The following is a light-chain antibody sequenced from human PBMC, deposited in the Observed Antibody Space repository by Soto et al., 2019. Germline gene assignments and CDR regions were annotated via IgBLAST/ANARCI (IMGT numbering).Light chain of an antibody. V-gene: IGKV3-20*01. CDR1: QSVSSSY. CDR2: GAS. J-gene: IGKJ1*01. CDR3: QQYGSSPRT. Sequence: EIVLTQSPGTLSLSPGERATLSCGASQSVSSSYLAWYQQKPGQAPRLLIYGASSRATGIPDRFSGSGSGTDFTLTISRLEPEDFAVYDWQQYGSSPRTFGQGTKVEI.